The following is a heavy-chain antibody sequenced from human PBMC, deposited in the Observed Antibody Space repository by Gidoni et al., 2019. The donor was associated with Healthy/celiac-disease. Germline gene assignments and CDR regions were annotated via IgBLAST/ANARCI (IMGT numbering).Heavy chain of an antibody. CDR3: AREAVYSGSYNDAFDI. V-gene: IGHV3-33*01. CDR1: GFTFSRYG. Sequence: QVQRVESGGGVVEPGRSLRLSCAASGFTFSRYGMHWVRQAPGKGLEWVAVLWYDGSIKYYADSVKVRFTISRDYSKNTLYLQMTSLRADDTAFYYCAREAVYSGSYNDAFDIWGQVTMVTVSS. J-gene: IGHJ3*02. D-gene: IGHD1-26*01. CDR2: LWYDGSIK.